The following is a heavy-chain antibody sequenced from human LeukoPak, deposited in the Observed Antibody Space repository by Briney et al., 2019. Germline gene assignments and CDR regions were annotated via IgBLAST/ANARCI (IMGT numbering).Heavy chain of an antibody. Sequence: GSLRLSCAVSGITLSNYGMSWVRQAPGKGLEWVAGISDSGGRRNYADSVKGRFTISRDNPKNTLYLQMNCLTAEDTAVYFCAKRGVVIRVFLVGFHKEAYYFDSWGQGALVTVSS. V-gene: IGHV3-23*01. CDR3: AKRGVVIRVFLVGFHKEAYYFDS. CDR2: ISDSGGRR. CDR1: GITLSNYG. D-gene: IGHD1-26*01. J-gene: IGHJ4*02.